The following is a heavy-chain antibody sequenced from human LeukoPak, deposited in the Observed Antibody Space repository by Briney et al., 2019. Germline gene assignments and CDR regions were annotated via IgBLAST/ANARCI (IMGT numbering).Heavy chain of an antibody. CDR1: GGSFSGYY. CDR3: ARGPDDAFDI. CDR2: VNRSGST. Sequence: SETLSLTCAVYGGSFSGYYWSWIRQPPGKGLEWIGEVNRSGSTNYNPSLKSRVTISVDTSKNQFSLKLSSVTAADTAVYYCARGPDDAFDIWGQGTMVTVSS. J-gene: IGHJ3*02. V-gene: IGHV4-34*01.